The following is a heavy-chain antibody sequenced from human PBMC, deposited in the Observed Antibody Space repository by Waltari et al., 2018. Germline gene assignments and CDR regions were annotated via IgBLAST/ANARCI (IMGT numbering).Heavy chain of an antibody. J-gene: IGHJ4*02. CDR3: ARLGGAL. CDR1: GFNVSEEF. Sequence: VQLVDSGGALIQPGGSLRLSSAAAGFNVSEEFMTWVRQAPGKGLEWVSMIYKDGTPKYADSVKGRFTSSRDTSENTVHLEMNSLRAEDTAVYYCARLGGALWGQGTPVTVSS. D-gene: IGHD2-21*01. V-gene: IGHV3-53*01. CDR2: IYKDGTP.